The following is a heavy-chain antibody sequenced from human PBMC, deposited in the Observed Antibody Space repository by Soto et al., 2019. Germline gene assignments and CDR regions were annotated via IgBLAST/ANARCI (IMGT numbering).Heavy chain of an antibody. CDR3: AKGHRPHDYYDSSGLLVGMDV. D-gene: IGHD3-22*01. Sequence: GGSLRLSCAASGFTFSSYGMHWVRQAPGKGLEWVAVISYDGSNKYYADSVKGRFTISRDNSKNTLYLQMNSLRAEDTAVYYCAKGHRPHDYYDSSGLLVGMDVWGQGTTVTVSS. CDR2: ISYDGSNK. V-gene: IGHV3-30*18. J-gene: IGHJ6*02. CDR1: GFTFSSYG.